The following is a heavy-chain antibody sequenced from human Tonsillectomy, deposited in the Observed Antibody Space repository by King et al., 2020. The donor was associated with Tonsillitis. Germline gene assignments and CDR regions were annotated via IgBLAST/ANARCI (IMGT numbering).Heavy chain of an antibody. CDR1: GGTFSSYA. J-gene: IGHJ5*02. D-gene: IGHD6-13*01. CDR2: IIPIFGTA. CDR3: ARVGSSWYKYPGNWFDP. Sequence: VQLVQSGAEVKKPGSSVKVSCKASGGTFSSYAISWVRQAPGQGLEWMGGIIPIFGTANYAQKFQGRVTITADESTSTAYMELSSLRSEDTAVYYCARVGSSWYKYPGNWFDPWGQGTLVTVSS. V-gene: IGHV1-69*12.